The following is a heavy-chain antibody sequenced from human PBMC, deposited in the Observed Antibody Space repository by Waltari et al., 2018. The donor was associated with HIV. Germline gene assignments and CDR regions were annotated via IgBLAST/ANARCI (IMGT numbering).Heavy chain of an antibody. J-gene: IGHJ3*02. CDR3: ARIYVSGAFDI. V-gene: IGHV3-23*01. D-gene: IGHD3-10*01. CDR1: GFTFSNYA. CDR2: IAATYHNT. Sequence: EAQLLESGGGLVQPGGSLRFSCFGSGFTFSNYAMIWVRQAPGKGLEWVSAIAATYHNTYDSDSVRGRFTVSKDNSDNSLHLQMNSLRAEDTALYYCARIYVSGAFDIWGQGTVVTVSS.